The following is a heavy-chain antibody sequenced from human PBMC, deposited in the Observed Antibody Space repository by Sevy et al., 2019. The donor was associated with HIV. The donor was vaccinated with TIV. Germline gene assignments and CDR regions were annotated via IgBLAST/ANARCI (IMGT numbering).Heavy chain of an antibody. CDR1: GFTFSSYW. J-gene: IGHJ4*02. D-gene: IGHD2-21*02. Sequence: GGSLRLSCAASGFTFSSYWMHWVRQAPGKGLVWVSRINSDGSSTSYADSVKGRFTISRDNTKNTLYLQMNSLRAEDTAVYYCARDTVVTPLDYWGQGTLVTVSS. CDR3: ARDTVVTPLDY. CDR2: INSDGSST. V-gene: IGHV3-74*01.